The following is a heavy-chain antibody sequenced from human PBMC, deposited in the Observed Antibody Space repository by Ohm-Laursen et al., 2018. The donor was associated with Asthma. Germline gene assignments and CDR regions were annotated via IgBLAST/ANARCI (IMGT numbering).Heavy chain of an antibody. CDR1: GYTFTGYF. J-gene: IGHJ4*02. CDR3: ARTTTVTKEVFDY. Sequence: GSSVKVSCKASGYTFTGYFMHWVRQAPGQGLEWMGRINPNSGGTDYAQKFQGRVTMTRDTSISTAYMELSRLRSDDTAVYYCARTTTVTKEVFDYWGQGTLVTVSS. V-gene: IGHV1-2*06. CDR2: INPNSGGT. D-gene: IGHD4-17*01.